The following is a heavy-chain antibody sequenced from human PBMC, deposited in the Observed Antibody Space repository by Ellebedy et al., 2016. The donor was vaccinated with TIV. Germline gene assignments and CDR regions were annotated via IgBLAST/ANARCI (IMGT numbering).Heavy chain of an antibody. D-gene: IGHD5-24*01. V-gene: IGHV3-33*01. J-gene: IGHJ4*02. CDR1: GFTFSGYA. Sequence: PGGSLRLSCVASGFTFSGYAMHWVRKAPGKGLEWVAIIWSDGSNEFYADSVKGRFTISRDNSKNTVYLQTNSLRAEDTAVYYCAREGRDAYNRHFAHWGQGTLVTVSS. CDR2: IWSDGSNE. CDR3: AREGRDAYNRHFAH.